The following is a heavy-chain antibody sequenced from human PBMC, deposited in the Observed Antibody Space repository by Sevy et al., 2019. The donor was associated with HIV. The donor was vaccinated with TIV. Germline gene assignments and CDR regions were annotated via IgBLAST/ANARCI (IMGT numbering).Heavy chain of an antibody. Sequence: GGSLRLSCAASGFPFSSYAMSWVRQAPGKGLEWVSTLIGGGSRTYYADSVTGRFIISRDNSRNTLYLLMNSLRAEDTAIYYCAKRRVQSGLSGGGANYGMDVCGRGTTVTVSS. D-gene: IGHD2-8*02. CDR1: GFPFSSYA. J-gene: IGHJ6*02. CDR3: AKRRVQSGLSGGGANYGMDV. V-gene: IGHV3-23*01. CDR2: LIGGGSRT.